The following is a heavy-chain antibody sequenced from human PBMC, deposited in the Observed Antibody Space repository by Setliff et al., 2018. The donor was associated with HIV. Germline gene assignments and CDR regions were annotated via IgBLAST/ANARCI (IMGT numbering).Heavy chain of an antibody. CDR3: AKDKGSSGWSA. V-gene: IGHV3-23*01. CDR2: ISDSGGGT. CDR1: GFAFSTYA. Sequence: LRLSCAASGFAFSTYAMSWVRQAPGKGLEWVSAISDSGGGTYYADSVKGRFTVSRDNSKYTLYLQMNSLRVEDTAVYYCAKDKGSSGWSAWGQGTLVTVS. J-gene: IGHJ5*02. D-gene: IGHD6-19*01.